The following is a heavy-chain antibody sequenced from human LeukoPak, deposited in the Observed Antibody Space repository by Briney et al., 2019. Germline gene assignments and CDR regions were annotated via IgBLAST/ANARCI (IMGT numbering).Heavy chain of an antibody. V-gene: IGHV3-21*01. J-gene: IGHJ3*02. CDR2: ISSSSSYI. Sequence: GGSLRLSCAASGFTFSSYSMNWVRQAPGKGLEWVSSISSSSSYIYYADSVKGRFTISRDNAKNSLYLQMNSLRAEDTAVYYCAKERSPGIAVAGYIWGQGTMVTVSS. CDR3: AKERSPGIAVAGYI. D-gene: IGHD6-19*01. CDR1: GFTFSSYS.